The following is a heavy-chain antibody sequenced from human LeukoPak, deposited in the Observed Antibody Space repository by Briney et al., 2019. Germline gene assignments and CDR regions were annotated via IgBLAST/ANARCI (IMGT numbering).Heavy chain of an antibody. Sequence: GGSLRLSCAASGFTVSSNYMSWVRQAPGKGLEWVSVIYSGGSTYYADSVKGRFTISRDNSKNTLYLQMNSLRAEDTAVYYCAGVSRDGYSIFDYWGQGTLVTVSS. J-gene: IGHJ4*02. CDR3: AGVSRDGYSIFDY. D-gene: IGHD5-24*01. V-gene: IGHV3-53*01. CDR2: IYSGGST. CDR1: GFTVSSNY.